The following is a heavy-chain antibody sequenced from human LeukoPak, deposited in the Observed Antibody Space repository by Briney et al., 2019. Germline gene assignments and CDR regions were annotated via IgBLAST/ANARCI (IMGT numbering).Heavy chain of an antibody. Sequence: SGRSLRLSCAASGFTFSSYAMHWDHQAPGKGLEWVVVISYDGSNKYYADSVKGRFTISRDNSKNTLYLQMNSLRAEDTAVYYCARYDILTGAGDYWGQGTLVTVSS. J-gene: IGHJ4*02. CDR3: ARYDILTGAGDY. D-gene: IGHD3-9*01. CDR2: ISYDGSNK. CDR1: GFTFSSYA. V-gene: IGHV3-30*04.